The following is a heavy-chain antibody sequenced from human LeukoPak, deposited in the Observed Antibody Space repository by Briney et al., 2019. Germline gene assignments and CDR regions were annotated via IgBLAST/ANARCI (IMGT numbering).Heavy chain of an antibody. V-gene: IGHV3-23*01. CDR3: AKVLRYYDFWSGYLDY. Sequence: GGSLRLSCAASGFTFSSYAMSWVRQAPGKGLEWVSAISGSGGSTYYADSVKGRFTISRDNSKNTLYLQMNSLRAEGTAVYYCAKVLRYYDFWSGYLDYWGQGTLVTVSS. CDR1: GFTFSSYA. CDR2: ISGSGGST. J-gene: IGHJ4*02. D-gene: IGHD3-3*01.